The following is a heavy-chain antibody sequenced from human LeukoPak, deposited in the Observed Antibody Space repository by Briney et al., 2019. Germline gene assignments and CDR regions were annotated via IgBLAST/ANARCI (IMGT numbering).Heavy chain of an antibody. D-gene: IGHD4-11*01. J-gene: IGHJ4*02. V-gene: IGHV3-23*01. Sequence: GGSLRLSCAASGFAFNNYAVNWVRHTPGEGLEWVSVIGNDGVPTFYADSVKGRFTISRDNSKNTLYLQMNGLRAEDTAIYYCAKEGTTDGNKAFDYWGQGTLVTVSS. CDR3: AKEGTTDGNKAFDY. CDR2: IGNDGVPT. CDR1: GFAFNNYA.